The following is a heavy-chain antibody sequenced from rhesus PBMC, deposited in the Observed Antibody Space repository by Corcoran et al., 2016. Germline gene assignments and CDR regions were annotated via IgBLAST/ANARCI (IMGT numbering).Heavy chain of an antibody. D-gene: IGHD2-33*01. CDR3: WLDQFDV. V-gene: IGHV4-106*01. CDR1: GGSLRDAYF. CDR2: IFGGGGAT. Sequence: QVQLRESGPGLVKPSETLSLTCAVSGGSLRDAYFCLWVRQPPGKGLEWIGYIFGGGGATSYNTSLKNRVTISKDTSKNQFSLKLTSVTAADTAVYYCWLDQFDVWGAGILVTVSS. J-gene: IGHJ5-1*01.